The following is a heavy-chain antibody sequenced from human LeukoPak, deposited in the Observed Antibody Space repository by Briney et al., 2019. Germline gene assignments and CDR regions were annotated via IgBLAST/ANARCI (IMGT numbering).Heavy chain of an antibody. J-gene: IGHJ5*02. D-gene: IGHD5-12*01. CDR3: ARGARTPSGYGSRTAGRANWFDP. CDR1: GGSFSGYY. Sequence: PSETLSLTCAVYGGSFSGYYWSWIRQPPGKGREWIGEINHSGSTNYNPSLKSRVTISVDTSKNPFSLKLSSVTAADTAVYYCARGARTPSGYGSRTAGRANWFDPWGQGTLVTVSS. CDR2: INHSGST. V-gene: IGHV4-34*01.